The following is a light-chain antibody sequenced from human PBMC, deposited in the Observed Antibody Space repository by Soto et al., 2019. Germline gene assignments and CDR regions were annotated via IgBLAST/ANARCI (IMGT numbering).Light chain of an antibody. CDR2: TSN. CDR1: RSNIGSNT. CDR3: AAWDDSLSVVV. Sequence: QAVVTQAPSASGTPGQTVIISCSGSRSNIGSNTLNWYQQFPGTAPQLLISTSNHRPSGVRDRFSASKSGTSASLAISGLRSDDEADYYCAAWDDSLSVVVFGGGTKLTVL. V-gene: IGLV1-44*01. J-gene: IGLJ2*01.